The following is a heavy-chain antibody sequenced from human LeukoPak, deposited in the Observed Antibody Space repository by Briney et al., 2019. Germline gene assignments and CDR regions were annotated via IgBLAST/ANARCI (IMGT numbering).Heavy chain of an antibody. D-gene: IGHD3-3*01. Sequence: GASVKVSCKASGYTFTSYGINWVRQAPGQRLEWMGWVSAYNRNTNYAQKFQGRVTLTTDTSTSTAYMELRSLRSDDTAVYYCARDQERSDNWFDPWGQGTLVTVSS. J-gene: IGHJ5*02. V-gene: IGHV1-18*04. CDR3: ARDQERSDNWFDP. CDR2: VSAYNRNT. CDR1: GYTFTSYG.